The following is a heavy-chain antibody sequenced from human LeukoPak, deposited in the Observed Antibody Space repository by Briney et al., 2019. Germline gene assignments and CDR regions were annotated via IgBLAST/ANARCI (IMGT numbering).Heavy chain of an antibody. D-gene: IGHD3-3*01. CDR3: ARDGPENYDFWSGPRYYFDY. CDR2: IYHSGST. CDR1: GGSISSGGYY. J-gene: IGHJ4*02. V-gene: IGHV4-30-2*01. Sequence: KPSQTLSLTCTVSGGSISSGGYYWSWIRQPPGKGLEWIGYIYHSGSTYYNPSLKSRVTISVDRSKNQFSLKLSSVTAADTAVYYCARDGPENYDFWSGPRYYFDYWGQGTLVTVSS.